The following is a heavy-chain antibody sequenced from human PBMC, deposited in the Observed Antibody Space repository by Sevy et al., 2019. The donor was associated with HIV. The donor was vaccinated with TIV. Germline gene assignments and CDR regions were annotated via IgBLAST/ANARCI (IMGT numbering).Heavy chain of an antibody. CDR2: ISSSSSTI. CDR1: GFTISSYS. J-gene: IGHJ3*02. Sequence: GGSLRLSCAASGFTISSYSMNWVRQAPGKGLEWVSYISSSSSTIYYADSVKGRFTISRDNAKNSLYLQMNSLRDEDTAAYYWARVEYDISGNSGRGAFNTGGKGTRVTVS. CDR3: ARVEYDISGNSGRGAFNT. V-gene: IGHV3-48*02. D-gene: IGHD3-22*01.